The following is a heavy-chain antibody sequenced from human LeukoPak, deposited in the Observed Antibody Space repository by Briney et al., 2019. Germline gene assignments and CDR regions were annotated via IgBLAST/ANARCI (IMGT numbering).Heavy chain of an antibody. Sequence: GASVKVSCKASGYTFTCYYMHWVRQAPGQGLEWMGWINPKSGGRNYGQKFQGRVTMTRDTSISTAYMEVSRLRSDDTAMYYCAREGSGSYYLWFDPWGQGTLVTVSS. CDR3: AREGSGSYYLWFDP. J-gene: IGHJ5*02. D-gene: IGHD1-26*01. V-gene: IGHV1-2*02. CDR2: INPKSGGR. CDR1: GYTFTCYY.